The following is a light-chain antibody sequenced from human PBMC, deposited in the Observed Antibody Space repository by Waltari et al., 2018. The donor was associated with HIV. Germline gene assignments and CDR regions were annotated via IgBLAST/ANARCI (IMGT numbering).Light chain of an antibody. Sequence: DIQMTQSPSSLSASIGDRVTITCQPIHDISSYLSWYQKKPGKSPKLLISAASDLETGVPSRFSGSGSGTDFTLTISSLQPVDIATYYCQQYDDVPVTFGPGTKVEIK. CDR3: QQYDDVPVT. CDR1: HDISSY. J-gene: IGKJ3*01. CDR2: AAS. V-gene: IGKV1-33*01.